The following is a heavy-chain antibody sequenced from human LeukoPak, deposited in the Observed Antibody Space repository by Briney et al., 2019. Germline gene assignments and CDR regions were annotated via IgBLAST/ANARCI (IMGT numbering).Heavy chain of an antibody. CDR3: ARTFDDYYGMDV. D-gene: IGHD3-9*01. CDR1: GYSFTSHA. J-gene: IGHJ6*02. Sequence: ASVKVSCKASGYSFTSHALNWLRQAPGQGPEWMGWLNTNTGNPTYAQGFTGRFVFSLDTSVSTAYLQISSLKAEDTAVYYCARTFDDYYGMDVWGQGATVTVSS. CDR2: LNTNTGNP. V-gene: IGHV7-4-1*02.